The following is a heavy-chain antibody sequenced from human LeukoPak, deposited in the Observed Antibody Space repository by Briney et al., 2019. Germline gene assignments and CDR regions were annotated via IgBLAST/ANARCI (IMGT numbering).Heavy chain of an antibody. CDR3: AKVGREEWELLYYFDY. CDR2: IIPIFGTA. V-gene: IGHV1-69*01. CDR1: GGTFSSYA. J-gene: IGHJ4*02. D-gene: IGHD1-26*01. Sequence: ASVKVSCKASGGTFSSYAISWVRQAPGQGLEWMGGIIPIFGTANYAQKFQGRVTITADESTSTAYMELSSLRSEDTAVYYCAKVGREEWELLYYFDYWGQGTLVTVSS.